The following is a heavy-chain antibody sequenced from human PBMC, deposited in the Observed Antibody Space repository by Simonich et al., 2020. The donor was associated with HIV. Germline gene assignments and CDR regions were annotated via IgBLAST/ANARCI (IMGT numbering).Heavy chain of an antibody. V-gene: IGHV1-2*06. CDR2: INPNIGDT. D-gene: IGHD3-16*01. J-gene: IGHJ4*02. CDR1: GYRFTGYY. CDR3: ASGMMGFDY. Sequence: QVQLVQSGAEVKKPGASVKVSCKASGYRFTGYYMHWVRQAPGQGLEGTGRINPNIGDTNDAQKFQGRVTMTRDTSISTAYMELSGLRSDDTAVYYCASGMMGFDYWGQGTLVTVSS.